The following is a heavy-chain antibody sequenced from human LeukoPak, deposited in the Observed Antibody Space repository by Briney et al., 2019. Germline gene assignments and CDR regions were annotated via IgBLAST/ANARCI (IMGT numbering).Heavy chain of an antibody. Sequence: SETLSLTCAVSGYFISSGYYWGWIRPPPGKGLQWIGSIHHSGSTYYNPSLKSRVTISVDTSKNQFSLKLSSVTAADTAVYYCARTSSSGLVGGYYFDYWGQGTLVTVSS. CDR3: ARTSSSGLVGGYYFDY. V-gene: IGHV4-38-2*01. D-gene: IGHD6-19*01. CDR2: IHHSGST. CDR1: GYFISSGYY. J-gene: IGHJ4*02.